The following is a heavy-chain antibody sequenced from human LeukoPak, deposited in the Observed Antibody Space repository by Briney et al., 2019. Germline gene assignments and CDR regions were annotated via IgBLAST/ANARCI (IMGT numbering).Heavy chain of an antibody. D-gene: IGHD6-13*01. V-gene: IGHV4-59*01. J-gene: IGHJ4*02. Sequence: KPSETLSLTCTVSGGSISSYYWSWIRQRPGKGLEWIGYIYYSGTTNYNPSLKSRVTISVDTSKNQFSLKLSSVTAADTAVYYCARGVYIAAAQYGYWGQGTLVTVSS. CDR2: IYYSGTT. CDR1: GGSISSYY. CDR3: ARGVYIAAAQYGY.